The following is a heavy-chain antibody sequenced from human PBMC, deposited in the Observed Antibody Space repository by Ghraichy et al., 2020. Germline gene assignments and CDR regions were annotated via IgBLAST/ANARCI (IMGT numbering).Heavy chain of an antibody. CDR2: ISSSSSTI. CDR1: GFTFSSYS. Sequence: GGSLRLSCAASGFTFSSYSMNWVRQAPGKGLEWVSYISSSSSTIYYADSVKGRFTISRDNAKNSLYLQMNSLRDEDTAVYYCARDHPAPGNYYYYGMDVWGQGTTVTVSS. V-gene: IGHV3-48*02. J-gene: IGHJ6*02. CDR3: ARDHPAPGNYYYYGMDV. D-gene: IGHD1-14*01.